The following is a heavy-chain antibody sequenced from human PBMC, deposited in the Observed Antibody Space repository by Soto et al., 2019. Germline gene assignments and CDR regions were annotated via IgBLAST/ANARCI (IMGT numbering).Heavy chain of an antibody. D-gene: IGHD3-9*01. J-gene: IGHJ4*02. V-gene: IGHV3-21*01. CDR3: ARGQRGYYDILTGYYNFDY. Sequence: GVSLRLSCAASGFTFSSYSMNWVRQAPGKGLEWVSSISSSSSYIYYADSVKGRFTISRDNAKNSLYLQMNSLRAEDTAVYYCARGQRGYYDILTGYYNFDYWGQGTLVTVSS. CDR1: GFTFSSYS. CDR2: ISSSSSYI.